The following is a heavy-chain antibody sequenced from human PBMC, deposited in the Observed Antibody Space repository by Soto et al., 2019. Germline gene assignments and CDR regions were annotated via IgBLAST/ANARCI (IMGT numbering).Heavy chain of an antibody. V-gene: IGHV3-23*01. J-gene: IGHJ4*02. D-gene: IGHD1-26*01. CDR1: GFTFSSYA. CDR3: VREGGDSSSLVDKYFDY. Sequence: PGGSLRLSCAASGFTFSSYAMSWVRQAPGTGLEWVSAVSGSGGGTYYADSVKGRFTISRDNSKNTLSLQMNSLRVEDTAVYYCVREGGDSSSLVDKYFDYWGQGALVTVSS. CDR2: VSGSGGGT.